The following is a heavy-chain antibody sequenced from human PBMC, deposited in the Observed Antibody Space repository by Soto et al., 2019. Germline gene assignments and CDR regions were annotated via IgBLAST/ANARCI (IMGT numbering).Heavy chain of an antibody. V-gene: IGHV4-31*03. CDR2: IYYSGST. J-gene: IGHJ4*02. CDR1: GGSINGGGYY. CDR3: ARAELVGATDY. Sequence: SETLSLTCTVSGGSINGGGYYWSWIRQHPGKGVEWIGYIYYSGSTYYDPSLKSRVTISVDTSKNQFSLKLSSVTAADTAVYYCARAELVGATDYWGQGALVTVSS. D-gene: IGHD1-26*01.